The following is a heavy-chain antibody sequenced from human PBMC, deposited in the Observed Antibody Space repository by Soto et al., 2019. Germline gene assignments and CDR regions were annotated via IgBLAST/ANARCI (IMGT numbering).Heavy chain of an antibody. V-gene: IGHV4-59*01. CDR2: IYYTGNT. CDR3: AAGLDHNKVGY. Sequence: SETLSLTCTVSGVSISPSYWNWVRQPPGKRLEWIGCIYYTGNTYYNPSLKSRVTISRDTSKNQFSLEVTSVTAADTAMYYCAAGLDHNKVGYWGQGTLVTVSS. CDR1: GVSISPSY. J-gene: IGHJ4*02. D-gene: IGHD3-16*01.